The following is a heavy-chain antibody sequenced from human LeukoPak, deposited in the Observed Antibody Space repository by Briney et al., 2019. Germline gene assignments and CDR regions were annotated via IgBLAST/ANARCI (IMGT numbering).Heavy chain of an antibody. CDR2: INPNSGTT. J-gene: IGHJ3*02. CDR1: GYTFTAYY. V-gene: IGHV1-2*04. D-gene: IGHD2-21*01. CDR3: ARYSWDAFDI. Sequence: ASVKLSCKASGYTFTAYYMHWVRQAPGQGLEWMGWINPNSGTTNYAQKFQDWVTMTRDTSISTAYLELTRLKSDDTAVYYCARYSWDAFDIWGQGTMVTVSS.